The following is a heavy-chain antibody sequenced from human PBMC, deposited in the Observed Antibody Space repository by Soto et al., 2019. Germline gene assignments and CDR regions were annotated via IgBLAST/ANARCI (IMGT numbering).Heavy chain of an antibody. D-gene: IGHD5-18*01. CDR2: ISYDGSNK. V-gene: IGHV3-30*18. CDR1: GFTFSSYG. J-gene: IGHJ4*02. Sequence: QVQLVESGGGVVQPGRSLRLSCAASGFTFSSYGMHWVRQAPGKGLEWVAVISYDGSNKYYADSVKGRFTISRDNSKNTLYLQMNSLRAEDTAVYYCAKSSHGYSYGYYFDYCGQGTLVTVSS. CDR3: AKSSHGYSYGYYFDY.